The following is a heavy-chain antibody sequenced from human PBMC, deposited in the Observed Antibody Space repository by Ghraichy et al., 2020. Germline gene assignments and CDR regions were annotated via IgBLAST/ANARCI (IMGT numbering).Heavy chain of an antibody. V-gene: IGHV4-59*01. J-gene: IGHJ6*02. D-gene: IGHD3-3*01. CDR2: IYYSGST. CDR1: GGSISSYY. Sequence: SETLSLTCTVSGGSISSYYWSWIRQPPGKGLEWIGYIYYSGSTNYNPSLKSRVTISVDTSKNQFSLKLSSVTAADTAVYYCARAYTIFGVEWGMDVWGQGTTVTVSS. CDR3: ARAYTIFGVEWGMDV.